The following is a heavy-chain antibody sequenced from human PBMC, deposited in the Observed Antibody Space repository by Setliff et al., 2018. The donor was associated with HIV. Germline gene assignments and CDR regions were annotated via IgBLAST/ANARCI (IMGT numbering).Heavy chain of an antibody. J-gene: IGHJ1*01. Sequence: GGSLRLSCAASGFTFSSYWMSWVRQAPGKGLEWVANIKQDGSEKYYVDSVKGRFTISRDNAKNSLYLQMNSLRAEDTAVYYCARGKEQWLEGTEYFQHWGQGTLVTVSS. V-gene: IGHV3-7*03. CDR2: IKQDGSEK. CDR1: GFTFSSYW. CDR3: ARGKEQWLEGTEYFQH. D-gene: IGHD6-19*01.